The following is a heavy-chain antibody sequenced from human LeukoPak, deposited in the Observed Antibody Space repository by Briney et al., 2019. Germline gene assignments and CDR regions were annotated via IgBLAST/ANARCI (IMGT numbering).Heavy chain of an antibody. D-gene: IGHD3-10*01. J-gene: IGHJ5*02. CDR1: GGSISSYY. CDR3: ARDFKRKEWFGDRNWFDP. CDR2: IYTSGST. V-gene: IGHV4-4*07. Sequence: SETLSLTCTVSGGSISSYYWSWIRQPAGKGLEWIGRIYTSGSTNYNPSLKSRVTMSVDTSKNQFSLKLSSVTAADTAVYYCARDFKRKEWFGDRNWFDPWGQGTLVTDSS.